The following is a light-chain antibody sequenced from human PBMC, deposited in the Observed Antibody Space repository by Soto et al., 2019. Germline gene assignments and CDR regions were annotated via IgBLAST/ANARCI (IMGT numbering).Light chain of an antibody. CDR2: DAS. CDR3: QQYGSSPRT. J-gene: IGKJ1*01. CDR1: ETVNNAY. Sequence: EIVLTQSPGTLSLSPGERATLSCRASETVNNAYLAWYQQKPGQAPRLLIYDASIRASGIPDRFSGSGSGTGFTLTISRLQPEDFAVYYCQQYGSSPRTFGQGPKVEIQ. V-gene: IGKV3-20*01.